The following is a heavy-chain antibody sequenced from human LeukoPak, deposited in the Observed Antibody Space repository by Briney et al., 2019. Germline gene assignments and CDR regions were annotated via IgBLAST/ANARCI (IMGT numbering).Heavy chain of an antibody. CDR2: ISSSGSTI. CDR1: GFTFSDYY. D-gene: IGHD5-24*01. Sequence: GGSLRLSCAASGFTFSDYYMSWIRQAPGKGLEWVSYISSSGSTIYYADSLKGRFTISRDNAKNSLYLKMNSLRAEDTAVYYCARVLLADGYKEMAVVGYFDYWGQGTLVTVSS. J-gene: IGHJ4*02. CDR3: ARVLLADGYKEMAVVGYFDY. V-gene: IGHV3-11*04.